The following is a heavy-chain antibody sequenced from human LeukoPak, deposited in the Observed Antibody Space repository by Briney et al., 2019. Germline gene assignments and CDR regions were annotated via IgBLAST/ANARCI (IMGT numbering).Heavy chain of an antibody. CDR3: VRTVCVTGTCYSYYDH. CDR2: IYPGDSDT. V-gene: IGHV5-51*03. J-gene: IGHJ4*02. Sequence: QPGESLKISCKGSGDKFFSYWIGSERQKPGSGLEWIGIIYPGDSDTIYSPSFQGHVTLSADKSITTAYLQWSSLNASDTAMYYCVRTVCVTGTCYSYYDHWGQGTMVTVSS. D-gene: IGHD2-21*02. CDR1: GDKFFSYW.